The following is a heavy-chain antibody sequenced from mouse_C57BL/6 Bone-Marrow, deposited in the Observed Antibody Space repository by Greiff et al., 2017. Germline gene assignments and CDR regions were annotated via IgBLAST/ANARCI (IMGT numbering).Heavy chain of an antibody. CDR2: INYEGGST. Sequence: EVQLVESEGGLVQPGSSMKLSCTASGFTFSDYYMHWVRQVPEQGLEWVANINYEGGSTYYLDSLKSRFIISRDNAKNILYLQLSSLKSEDTATYYCASDREDDYDGSYFDYWGRGTTLTVTA. V-gene: IGHV5-16*01. CDR1: GFTFSDYY. J-gene: IGHJ2*01. CDR3: ASDREDDYDGSYFDY. D-gene: IGHD2-4*01.